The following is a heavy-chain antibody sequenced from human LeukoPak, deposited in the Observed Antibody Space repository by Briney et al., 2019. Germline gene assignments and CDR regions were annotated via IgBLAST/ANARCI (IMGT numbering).Heavy chain of an antibody. CDR3: AKASGSSGWNWFDS. J-gene: IGHJ5*01. CDR2: ISHDGSDK. Sequence: GRSLGLSCAASGFSFSSYGMYWVSQAPGKGLEWVAVISHDGSDKYYADSVKGRFTISRDNSKNTLYLQMNSLRAEDTAVYYCAKASGSSGWNWFDSWGQGTLVTVSS. CDR1: GFSFSSYG. D-gene: IGHD6-19*01. V-gene: IGHV3-30*18.